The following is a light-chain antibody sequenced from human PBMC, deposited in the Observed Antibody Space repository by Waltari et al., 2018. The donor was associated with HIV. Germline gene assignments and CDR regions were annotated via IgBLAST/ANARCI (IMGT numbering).Light chain of an antibody. CDR2: KND. CDR3: AAWDDRLRTWM. J-gene: IGLJ3*02. CDR1: NSNIGNTF. V-gene: IGLV1-47*01. Sequence: QSVLTQPPSASGTPGQRVIVSCSGSNSNIGNTFVYWYQHLPGTTPKLLLYKNDQRPSGVTDRFSGAKSGTSASLAISGLQSDDEADYYCAAWDDRLRTWMFGGGTKLTVL.